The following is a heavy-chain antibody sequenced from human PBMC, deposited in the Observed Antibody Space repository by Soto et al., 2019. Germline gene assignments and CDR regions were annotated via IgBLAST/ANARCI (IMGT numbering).Heavy chain of an antibody. CDR3: ARDRVDIVVGPAAIYYYDYGMDV. CDR2: ISSSSSYI. CDR1: GFTFSSYS. D-gene: IGHD2-2*01. Sequence: PGGSLRLSCGASGFTFSSYSMNWGRQAPGKGLEWVSSISSSSSYIYYADSVKGRFTISRDNAKNSLYLQMNSLRAEDTAVYYCARDRVDIVVGPAAIYYYDYGMDVWGQGTTVTVSS. V-gene: IGHV3-21*01. J-gene: IGHJ6*02.